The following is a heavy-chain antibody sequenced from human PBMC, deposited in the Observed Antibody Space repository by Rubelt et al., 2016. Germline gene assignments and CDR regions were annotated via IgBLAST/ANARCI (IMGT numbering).Heavy chain of an antibody. J-gene: IGHJ3*02. V-gene: IGHV3-53*04. CDR2: IYSGGST. Sequence: VQLQESGPGLVKPSETLSLTCTVSGGSISSYYWSWIRQAPGKGLEWVSVIYSGGSTYYADSVKGRFTISRHNSKNTLYLQMNSLRAEDTAVYYCARGPDYGDYWRAFDIWGQGTMVTVSS. CDR1: GGSISSYY. CDR3: ARGPDYGDYWRAFDI. D-gene: IGHD4-17*01.